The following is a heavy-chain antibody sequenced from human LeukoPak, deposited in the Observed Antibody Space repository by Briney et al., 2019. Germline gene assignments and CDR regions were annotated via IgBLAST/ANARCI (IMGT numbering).Heavy chain of an antibody. CDR1: GGSISSGGYS. CDR3: ARGVGIGYGDYGYFDY. CDR2: IYHSGST. V-gene: IGHV4-30-2*01. D-gene: IGHD4-17*01. Sequence: PSETLSLTCAVSGGSISSGGYSWSWIRQPPGKGLEWIGYIYHSGSTYYNPSLKSRVTISVGRSKNQFSLKLSSATAADTAVYYCARGVGIGYGDYGYFDYWGQGTLVTVSS. J-gene: IGHJ4*02.